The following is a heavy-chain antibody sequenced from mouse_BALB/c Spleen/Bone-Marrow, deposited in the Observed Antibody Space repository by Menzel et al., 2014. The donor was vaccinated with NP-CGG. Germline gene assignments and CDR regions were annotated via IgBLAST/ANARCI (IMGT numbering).Heavy chain of an antibody. CDR3: ARPGSPLVDYWYFDV. CDR1: GFDFSRYW. Sequence: EVKLVESGGGLVQPGGSLKLSCAASGFDFSRYWMSWVRQAPGKGLEWIGEINPDSSTINYTPSLKDKFIISRDDAKNTLYPQMSKVRSEDTALYYCARPGSPLVDYWYFDVWGAGTTVTVSS. J-gene: IGHJ1*01. V-gene: IGHV4-1*02. D-gene: IGHD6-2*01. CDR2: INPDSSTI.